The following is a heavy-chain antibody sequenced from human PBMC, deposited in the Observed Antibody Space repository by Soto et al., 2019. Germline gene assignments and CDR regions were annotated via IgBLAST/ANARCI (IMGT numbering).Heavy chain of an antibody. Sequence: PSETLSLTCTVSGGSISSYYWSWIRQPPGKGLEWIGYIYYSGSTNYNPSLKSRVTISVDTSKNQFSLKLSSVTAADTDVYYCARPTTTTLAYWGHGTLVIVSS. CDR2: IYYSGST. J-gene: IGHJ4*01. D-gene: IGHD1-26*01. CDR1: GGSISSYY. V-gene: IGHV4-59*08. CDR3: ARPTTTTLAY.